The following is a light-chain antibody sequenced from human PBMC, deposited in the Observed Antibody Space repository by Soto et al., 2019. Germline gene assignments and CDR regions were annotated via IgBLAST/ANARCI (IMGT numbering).Light chain of an antibody. J-gene: IGLJ1*01. CDR3: CSYAGDSYV. Sequence: QSVLTQPRSVSGSPGQSVTISCTGTSRDVGYYNYVSWFQQHPGKAPKLIVYDVSQRPSGVPDRFSGSKSGNTASLTISGLQAEDEADYHCCSYAGDSYVFGTGTKLTVL. V-gene: IGLV2-11*01. CDR2: DVS. CDR1: SRDVGYYNY.